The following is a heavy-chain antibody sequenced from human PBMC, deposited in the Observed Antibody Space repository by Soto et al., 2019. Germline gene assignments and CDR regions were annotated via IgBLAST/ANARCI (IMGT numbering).Heavy chain of an antibody. CDR1: GYSISSGYY. CDR2: IYHSGST. D-gene: IGHD6-19*01. J-gene: IGHJ4*02. Sequence: SETLSLTCAVSGYSISSGYYWGWIRQPPGKGLEWIGSIYHSGSTYYNPSLKSRVTISVDTSKNQFSLKLSSVTAADTAVYYCARVDSSGWYGQMDYWGQGTLVTVAS. CDR3: ARVDSSGWYGQMDY. V-gene: IGHV4-38-2*01.